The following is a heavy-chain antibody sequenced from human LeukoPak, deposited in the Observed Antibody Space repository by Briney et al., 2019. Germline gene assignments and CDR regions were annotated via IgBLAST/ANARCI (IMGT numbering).Heavy chain of an antibody. Sequence: SVKVSCKVSGYTLTELSMHWVRQAPGKGLEWMGGFDPEDGETIYAQKFQGRVTMTEDTSTDTAYMELSSLRSEDTAVYYCARDISTAPGLQYFDYWGQGTLVTVSS. D-gene: IGHD3-9*01. CDR1: GYTLTELS. J-gene: IGHJ4*02. V-gene: IGHV1-24*01. CDR2: FDPEDGET. CDR3: ARDISTAPGLQYFDY.